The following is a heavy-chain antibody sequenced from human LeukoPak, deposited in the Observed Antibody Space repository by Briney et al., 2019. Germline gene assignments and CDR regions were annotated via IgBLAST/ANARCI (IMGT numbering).Heavy chain of an antibody. CDR1: GGSISSYK. Sequence: SETLSLTCTVSGGSISSYKWSWILQPAGKGLEWIGRIYSSGSTNYTPSLNSRVTMSVDTSKNQFSLKLSSVTAADTAVYYCARGIVGATAPDYWGQGALVTVSS. CDR2: IYSSGST. D-gene: IGHD1-26*01. V-gene: IGHV4-4*07. J-gene: IGHJ4*02. CDR3: ARGIVGATAPDY.